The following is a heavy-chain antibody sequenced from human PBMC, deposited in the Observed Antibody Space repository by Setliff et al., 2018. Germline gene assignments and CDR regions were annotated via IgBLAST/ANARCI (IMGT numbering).Heavy chain of an antibody. J-gene: IGHJ3*02. CDR3: VGDPDEYSNYGPAFDI. CDR1: RFTFSNYW. D-gene: IGHD4-4*01. Sequence: GGSLRLSCAASRFTFSNYWMSWVRQAPGKGLEWVANIKEDGSEKYYVDSVKGRFTISRDNAKNSLDLQMDSLRAEDTAVYYCVGDPDEYSNYGPAFDIWGQGTMVTVSS. V-gene: IGHV3-7*01. CDR2: IKEDGSEK.